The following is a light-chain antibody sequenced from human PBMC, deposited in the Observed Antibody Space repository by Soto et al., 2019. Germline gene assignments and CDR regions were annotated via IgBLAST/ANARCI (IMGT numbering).Light chain of an antibody. V-gene: IGLV2-14*01. CDR1: SSDVGGYEY. J-gene: IGLJ2*01. CDR3: SSYTTSTTLL. CDR2: DVS. Sequence: QSVLTQPASVSGSPGQSITISCTGSSSDVGGYEYVSWYQQHPGKAPKLMIYDVSSRPSGISNRFSGSKSGNTASLTISGLQTEDEADYYCSSYTTSTTLLFGGGTKLTVL.